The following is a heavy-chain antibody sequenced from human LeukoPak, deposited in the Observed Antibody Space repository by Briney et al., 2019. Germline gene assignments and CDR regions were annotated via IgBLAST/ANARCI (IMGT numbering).Heavy chain of an antibody. D-gene: IGHD3-10*01. CDR1: GYTFTSYD. Sequence: ASVTVSCKASGYTFTSYDINWVRQAAGQGLEWMGWMNPNSGNTGYAQKFQGRVTMTRNTSISTAYMELSSLRSEDTAVYYCARFKHYYGSGSDDYWGQGTLVTVSS. CDR2: MNPNSGNT. CDR3: ARFKHYYGSGSDDY. J-gene: IGHJ4*02. V-gene: IGHV1-8*01.